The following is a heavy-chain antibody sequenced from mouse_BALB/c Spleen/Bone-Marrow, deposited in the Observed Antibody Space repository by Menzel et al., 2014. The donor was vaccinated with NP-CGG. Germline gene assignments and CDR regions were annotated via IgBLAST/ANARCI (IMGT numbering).Heavy chain of an antibody. J-gene: IGHJ3*01. Sequence: EVQLQQSGAELVKPGASVKLSCTASGFNIKDTYMHWVKQRPEQGLEWIGRIDPANGNTKYDPKSQGKATITADTSSNSAYLQLRSLTSEDTAVNDGADYYYGSSAFAYWGQGTLVTVSA. CDR2: IDPANGNT. CDR3: ADYYYGSSAFAY. V-gene: IGHV14-3*02. D-gene: IGHD1-1*01. CDR1: GFNIKDTY.